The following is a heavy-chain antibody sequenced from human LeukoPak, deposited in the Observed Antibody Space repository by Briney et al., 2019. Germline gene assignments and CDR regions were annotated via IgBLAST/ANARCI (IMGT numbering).Heavy chain of an antibody. CDR3: ARALSAVRPLPLRH. CDR2: MNPHSGNA. Sequence: GASVKVSCEASGYTFTSYDITWVRQAPGQGLEWMGWMNPHSGNAGYAQKFHGRVTMTRNTSISTAYMELSSPRSEDTAVYYCARALSAVRPLPLRHWGQGTLVTVSS. J-gene: IGHJ4*02. D-gene: IGHD3-16*02. CDR1: GYTFTSYD. V-gene: IGHV1-8*01.